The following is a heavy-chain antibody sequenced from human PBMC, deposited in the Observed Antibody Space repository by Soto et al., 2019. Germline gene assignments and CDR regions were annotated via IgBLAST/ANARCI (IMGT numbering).Heavy chain of an antibody. CDR1: GDSVPSNSAA. CDR3: ARTPGGIAARRFTHADY. CDR2: TYYRSKWYN. J-gene: IGHJ4*02. V-gene: IGHV6-1*01. Sequence: SQTLSLTCAISGDSVPSNSAAWNWIRQSPSRGLEWLGRTYYRSKWYNDYAVSVKSRITINPDTSKNQFSLQLNSVTPEDTAVYYCARTPGGIAARRFTHADYWGQGTLVTVSS. D-gene: IGHD6-6*01.